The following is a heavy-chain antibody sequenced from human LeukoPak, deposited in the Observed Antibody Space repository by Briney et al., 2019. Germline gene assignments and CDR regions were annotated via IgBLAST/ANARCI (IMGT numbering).Heavy chain of an antibody. CDR3: TYYYDSSGYYRSLVFDY. D-gene: IGHD3-22*01. V-gene: IGHV3-53*01. J-gene: IGHJ4*02. CDR1: GFTVSSNY. Sequence: GRSLRLSCAASGFTVSSNYMSWVRQAPGKGLEWVSVIYSGGSTYYADSVKGRFTISRDNSKNTLYLQMNSLRAEDTAVYYCTYYYDSSGYYRSLVFDYWGQGTLVTVSS. CDR2: IYSGGST.